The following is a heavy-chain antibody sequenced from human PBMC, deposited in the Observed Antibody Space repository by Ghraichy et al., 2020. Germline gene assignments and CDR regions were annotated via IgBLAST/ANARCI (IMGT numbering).Heavy chain of an antibody. J-gene: IGHJ2*01. CDR2: INSNGGRT. D-gene: IGHD2-2*01. CDR3: AKRYCGTTRCYGWPDWCQFFLCTGAHRNLHPILHSFPARRSSDL. Sequence: VSSINSNGGRTYYADSVKGRFTISRDNSKNTLFLQMNSLRAEDTALYYCAKRYCGTTRCYGWPDWCQFFLCTGAHRNLHPILHSFPARRSSDLWG. V-gene: IGHV3-23*01.